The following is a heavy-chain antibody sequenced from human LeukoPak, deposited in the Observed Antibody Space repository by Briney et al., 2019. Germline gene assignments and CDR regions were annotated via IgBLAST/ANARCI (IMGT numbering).Heavy chain of an antibody. Sequence: PSETLSLTCTVSGGSISDYFWSWIRQPPGKGLEWIGYIYYSGSTYYNPSLKSRVTISVDTSKNQFSLKLSSVTAADTAVYYCARYQLLTQHWGQGTLVTVSS. V-gene: IGHV4-30-4*01. CDR3: ARYQLLTQH. CDR2: IYYSGST. J-gene: IGHJ1*01. D-gene: IGHD2-2*01. CDR1: GGSISDYF.